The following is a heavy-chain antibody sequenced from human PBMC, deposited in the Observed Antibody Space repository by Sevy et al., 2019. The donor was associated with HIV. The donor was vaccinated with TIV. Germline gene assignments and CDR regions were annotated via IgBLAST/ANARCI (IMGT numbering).Heavy chain of an antibody. V-gene: IGHV4-34*01. CDR1: GGSFSGYY. CDR3: ARGTGDSSGYYYFDY. Sequence: SETLSLTCAVYGGSFSGYYWSWIRQPPGKGLEWIGEINHSGSTNYNPSPKSRLTISVDTSKNQSSLKLRSVTAADTAVYYCARGTGDSSGYYYFDYWGQGTLVTVSS. CDR2: INHSGST. J-gene: IGHJ4*02. D-gene: IGHD3-22*01.